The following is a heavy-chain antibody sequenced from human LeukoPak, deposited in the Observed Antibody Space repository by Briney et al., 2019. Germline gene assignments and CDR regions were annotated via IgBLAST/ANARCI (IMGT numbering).Heavy chain of an antibody. CDR3: ARLNYDILTGPSYYYGMDV. V-gene: IGHV4-59*01. Sequence: SETLSLTCTVSGGSISDYYWSWIRQSPGKGLEWIGYIYHSGTTNYNPSLKSRVTTSVDTSKNQFSLKLSSVTAADTAVYYCARLNYDILTGPSYYYGMDVWGQGTTVTVSS. CDR1: GGSISDYY. D-gene: IGHD3-9*01. J-gene: IGHJ6*02. CDR2: IYHSGTT.